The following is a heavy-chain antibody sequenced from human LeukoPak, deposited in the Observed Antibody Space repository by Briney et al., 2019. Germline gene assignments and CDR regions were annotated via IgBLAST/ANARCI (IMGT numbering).Heavy chain of an antibody. CDR3: ARDCAVAVWTFDS. Sequence: GGSLRLSCAASGFTFSSYAMHWVRQAPGKGLEWVAVISYDGSNKYYADSVKGRFTISRDNSKNTLYLQMNSLRAEDTAVYYCARDCAVAVWTFDSWGQGTQVTVSS. CDR2: ISYDGSNK. J-gene: IGHJ4*02. V-gene: IGHV3-30-3*01. CDR1: GFTFSSYA. D-gene: IGHD6-19*01.